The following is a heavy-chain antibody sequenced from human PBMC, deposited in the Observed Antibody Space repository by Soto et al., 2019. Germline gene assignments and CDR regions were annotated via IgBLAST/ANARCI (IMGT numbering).Heavy chain of an antibody. CDR3: AKDGAPRYCSGRSCHPAGAY. CDR1: GFTFSNYG. V-gene: IGHV3-30*18. D-gene: IGHD2-15*01. J-gene: IGHJ4*02. Sequence: QVQLVESGGGVLQPGRSLRLSCAGSGFTFSNYGLHWVRQTPGKGLEWVAFISHDGSNKYYADSVKGRFTISRDSSKSTLYLQMDSLRVEDTAVYYCAKDGAPRYCSGRSCHPAGAYWGQGTLVTVSS. CDR2: ISHDGSNK.